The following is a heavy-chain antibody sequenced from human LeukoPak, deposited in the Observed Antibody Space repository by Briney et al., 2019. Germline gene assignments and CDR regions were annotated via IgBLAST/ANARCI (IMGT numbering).Heavy chain of an antibody. CDR1: GFIFSSFA. V-gene: IGHV3-23*01. CDR2: IIDTGGAT. D-gene: IGHD3-10*01. Sequence: GGSLRLSCAASGFIFSSFAMTWVRQAPGKGLEWVSGIIDTGGATYYADSVKGRFTISRDNSKNTLFLQMNSLRAEDTAVYYCAKFNGHPTTNYYMDVWGEGTTVTVSS. CDR3: AKFNGHPTTNYYMDV. J-gene: IGHJ6*04.